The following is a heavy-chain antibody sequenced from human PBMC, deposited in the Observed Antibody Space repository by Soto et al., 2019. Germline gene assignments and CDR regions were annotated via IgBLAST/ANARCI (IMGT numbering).Heavy chain of an antibody. V-gene: IGHV4-30-4*01. J-gene: IGHJ6*04. Sequence: SETLSLTCAVSGASINSGDYSWSWIRQPPGKGLEWIGYMYHNGNTYYKPSLQSRGTISLDTSKNQFSLKLDSVTAADTAVYFCSRVPVQFANSYYYGMEVWGKGSTVT. CDR1: GASINSGDYS. D-gene: IGHD1-1*01. CDR3: SRVPVQFANSYYYGMEV. CDR2: MYHNGNT.